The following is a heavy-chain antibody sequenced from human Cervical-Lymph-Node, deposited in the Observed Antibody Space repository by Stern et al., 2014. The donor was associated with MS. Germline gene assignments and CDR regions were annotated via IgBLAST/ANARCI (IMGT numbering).Heavy chain of an antibody. CDR1: GFTVSKNY. CDR3: ARAIFGVNTAAMAPDAFDS. J-gene: IGHJ3*01. D-gene: IGHD3-3*01. V-gene: IGHV3-53*01. Sequence: EVQLVQSGGGLIQPGGSLRLSCAAPGFTVSKNYMSWVRQAPGKGLEWVSLIYTDGSTYYAGPVKGRFSISRDGSKNMLFLQMNSLRAEDTAMYYCARAIFGVNTAAMAPDAFDSWGQGTMVTVSS. CDR2: IYTDGST.